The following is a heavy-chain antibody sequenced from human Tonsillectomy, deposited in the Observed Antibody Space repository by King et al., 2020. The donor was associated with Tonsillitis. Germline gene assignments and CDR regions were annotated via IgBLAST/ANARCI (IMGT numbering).Heavy chain of an antibody. D-gene: IGHD3-3*01. CDR2: INPNSGGK. CDR3: ASLFGVAPRTDY. Sequence: VQLVESGAEVKKPGASVKVSCKASGYTFTGYYMHWVRQAPGQGLEWMGWINPNSGGKNYEQKFKGRVTMTRDTSISTAYMELSRLRSDDTAVYYCASLFGVAPRTDYWGQGTLVTVSS. CDR1: GYTFTGYY. J-gene: IGHJ4*02. V-gene: IGHV1-2*02.